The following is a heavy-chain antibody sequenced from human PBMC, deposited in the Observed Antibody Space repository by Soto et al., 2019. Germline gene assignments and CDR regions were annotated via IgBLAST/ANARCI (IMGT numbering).Heavy chain of an antibody. CDR2: IRSKANSFAT. D-gene: IGHD3-16*01. CDR1: GFTFSGSA. J-gene: IGHJ3*02. CDR3: TRQHYAALDAFDI. Sequence: GESLKISCAASGFTFSGSAMHWVRQASGKGLEWVGRIRSKANSFATSYGASVKGRFTISRDDSKNTTFLQMNSLKTEDTALYYCTRQHYAALDAFDIWGLGTMVTVSS. V-gene: IGHV3-73*01.